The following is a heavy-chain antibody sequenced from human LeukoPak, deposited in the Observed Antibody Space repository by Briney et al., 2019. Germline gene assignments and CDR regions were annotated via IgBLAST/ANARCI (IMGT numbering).Heavy chain of an antibody. V-gene: IGHV3-30*02. J-gene: IGHJ4*02. CDR3: ANYGSGTSDY. CDR2: IHFDGGIE. D-gene: IGHD3-10*01. CDR1: GFTFSSYD. Sequence: GGSLRLSCAASGFTFSSYDMHWVRQAPGKGLEWVASIHFDGGIEYYADSVKRRFTISRDNSKNTLYLQMNSLKTEDTAVYYCANYGSGTSDYWGRGTLVTVSS.